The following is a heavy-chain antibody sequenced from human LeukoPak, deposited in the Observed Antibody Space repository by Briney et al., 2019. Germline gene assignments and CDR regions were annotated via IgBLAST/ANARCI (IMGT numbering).Heavy chain of an antibody. J-gene: IGHJ4*01. CDR1: GGSVSSGGFC. CDR2: SCYSGSS. D-gene: IGHD3-3*01. CDR3: ARDGVRGGNGFDL. V-gene: IGHV4-31*03. Sequence: TLSLTCTVSGGSVSSGGFCWIWNRQRPGKGLEWVGYSCYSGSSYYNPSVRCRVTRSVATSKNQFSLKLRSVTAADTAVYFCARDGVRGGNGFDLWGQGTLVTVSS.